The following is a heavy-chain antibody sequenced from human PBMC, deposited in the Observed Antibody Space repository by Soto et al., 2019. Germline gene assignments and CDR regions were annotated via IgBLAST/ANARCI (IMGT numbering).Heavy chain of an antibody. CDR2: IIPIFGTA. D-gene: IGHD2-2*02. CDR1: GGTFSSYA. J-gene: IGHJ6*02. V-gene: IGHV1-69*12. CDR3: ARVEGYCISTSCYSGRYGMDV. Sequence: QVQLVQSGAEVKKPGSSVKVSCKASGGTFSSYAISWVRQAPGQGLEWMGGIIPIFGTANYAQKFQGSVTITADESASTAYMGLSSRRSEDTAVYYCARVEGYCISTSCYSGRYGMDVWGQGTTVTVSS.